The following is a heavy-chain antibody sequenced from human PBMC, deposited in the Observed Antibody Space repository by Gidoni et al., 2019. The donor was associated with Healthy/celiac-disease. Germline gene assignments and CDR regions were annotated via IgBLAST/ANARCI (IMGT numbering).Heavy chain of an antibody. CDR2: IYYSGST. J-gene: IGHJ5*02. D-gene: IGHD1-20*01. CDR1: GGSISSSSYY. V-gene: IGHV4-39*01. CDR3: ARGINFLGQTYFVGSSSCWFDP. Sequence: QLQLQESGPGLVKPSETLSLTCTVSGGSISSSSYYWGWLRQPPGKGLEWIGSIYYSGSTYYNPSLKSRVTISVDTSKNQFSLKLSSVTAADTAVYYCARGINFLGQTYFVGSSSCWFDPWGQGTLVTVSS.